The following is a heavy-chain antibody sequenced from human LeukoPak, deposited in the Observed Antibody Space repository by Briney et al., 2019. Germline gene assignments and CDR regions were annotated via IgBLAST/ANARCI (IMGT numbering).Heavy chain of an antibody. CDR1: GFTFNNYG. D-gene: IGHD5-18*01. J-gene: IGHJ4*02. CDR3: AKDPVRRGYSYGNFDY. V-gene: IGHV3-30*02. Sequence: GSLRLSCAASGFTFNNYGMHGVRQAPGQGLEWVAFIRYDGSNKYYADSVKGRFTISRDNSKNTLYLQMNSLRPEDTAVYYCAKDPVRRGYSYGNFDYWGQGTLVTVSS. CDR2: IRYDGSNK.